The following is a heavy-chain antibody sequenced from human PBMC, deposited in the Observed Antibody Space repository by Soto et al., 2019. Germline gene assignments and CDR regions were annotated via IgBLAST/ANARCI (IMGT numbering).Heavy chain of an antibody. Sequence: QVQLVESGGGVVQPGRSLRLSCAASGFTFSSFGMHWVRQAPGKGLEWVAVASYDGSYKYYADSVKGRFTISRDNSKNTLYLKMNSLRAEDTAGYYCAKERSVVATTPDFDYWGQGTLVTVSS. V-gene: IGHV3-30*18. J-gene: IGHJ4*02. CDR3: AKERSVVATTPDFDY. CDR1: GFTFSSFG. CDR2: ASYDGSYK. D-gene: IGHD5-12*01.